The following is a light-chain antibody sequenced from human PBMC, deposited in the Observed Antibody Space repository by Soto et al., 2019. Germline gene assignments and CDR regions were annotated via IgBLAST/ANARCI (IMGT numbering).Light chain of an antibody. CDR3: HQYHAWPLS. J-gene: IGKJ4*01. Sequence: EIVMTQSPATLSVSPGERATLSCGASQSISGKLAWYQQKPGQAPRLLIHDVSTRATGVPARFSGSGYGTEFTLTLSSLQSEDFAIYYCHQYHAWPLSFGGGTKVDIK. CDR2: DVS. CDR1: QSISGK. V-gene: IGKV3-15*01.